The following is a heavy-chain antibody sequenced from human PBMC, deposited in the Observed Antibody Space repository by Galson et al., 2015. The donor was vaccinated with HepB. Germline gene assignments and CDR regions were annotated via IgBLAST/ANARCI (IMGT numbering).Heavy chain of an antibody. J-gene: IGHJ4*02. CDR2: ITPSGDNT. D-gene: IGHD6-19*01. V-gene: IGHV3-23*01. Sequence: SLRLSCAASGFTFSYYAMSWVRQAPGKGLEWISAITPSGDNTYPADSMKGQFIISRDNSQNTLFLQMNSLRADDTAIYFCAKVFPEKTDGWYRQALYYFDSWGQGTRVTVSS. CDR3: AKVFPEKTDGWYRQALYYFDS. CDR1: GFTFSYYA.